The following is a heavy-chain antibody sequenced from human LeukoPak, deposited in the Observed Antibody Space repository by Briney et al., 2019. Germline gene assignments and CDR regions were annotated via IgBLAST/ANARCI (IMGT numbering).Heavy chain of an antibody. CDR2: IDSSAGLT. D-gene: IGHD2-21*02. Sequence: GGSLRLSCAASGFTFSAYSMNWVRQAPGKGLEWISFIDSSAGLTFYADSVKGRFTISRDNAKNSLFLQMNSLRAEDTAVYYCVRRVPSQVMTDYFDYWGHGTLVTVSS. CDR1: GFTFSAYS. CDR3: VRRVPSQVMTDYFDY. J-gene: IGHJ4*01. V-gene: IGHV3-48*04.